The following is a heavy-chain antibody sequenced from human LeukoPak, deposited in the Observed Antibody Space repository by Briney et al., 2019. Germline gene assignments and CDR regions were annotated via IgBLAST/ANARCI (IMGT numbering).Heavy chain of an antibody. CDR1: GFTFSSYW. J-gene: IGHJ4*02. V-gene: IGHV3-74*01. CDR2: INSDGSAT. Sequence: PGGSLRLSCAASGFTFSSYWMHWVRQAPGKGLVGVSRINSDGSATSYADSVKGRFTISRDNAKNTLYLQMNSLRAEDTAVYYCARDPVIGGYSGYEGLDWGQGTLVTVSS. D-gene: IGHD5-12*01. CDR3: ARDPVIGGYSGYEGLD.